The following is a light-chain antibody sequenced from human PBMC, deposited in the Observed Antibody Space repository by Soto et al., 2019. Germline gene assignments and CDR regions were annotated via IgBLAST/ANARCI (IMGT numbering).Light chain of an antibody. CDR3: QQYNSYSPWT. J-gene: IGKJ1*01. V-gene: IGKV1-5*03. Sequence: DIQMTQSPSTLSASVGYRFTITCRASQSISSWLAWYQQKPWKAPKLLIYKASSLESGVPSRFSGSGSGTEFTLTISSLQPDDFATYYCQQYNSYSPWTFGQGTKVDIK. CDR1: QSISSW. CDR2: KAS.